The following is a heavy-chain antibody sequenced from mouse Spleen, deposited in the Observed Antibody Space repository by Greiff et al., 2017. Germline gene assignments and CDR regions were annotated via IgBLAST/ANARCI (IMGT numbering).Heavy chain of an antibody. CDR3: ARNSNHLGYAMDY. CDR1: GYTFTSYW. CDR2: IDPSDSYT. Sequence: QVQLKESGAELVKPGASVKLSCKASGYTFTSYWMQWVKQRPGQGLEWIGEIDPSDSYTNYNQKFKGKATLTVDTSSSTAYMQLSSLTSEDSAVYYCARNSNHLGYAMDYWGQGTSVTVSS. D-gene: IGHD2-5*01. J-gene: IGHJ4*01. V-gene: IGHV1-50*01.